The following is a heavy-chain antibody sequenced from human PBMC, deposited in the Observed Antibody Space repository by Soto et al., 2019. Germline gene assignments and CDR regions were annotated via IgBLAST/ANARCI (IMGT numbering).Heavy chain of an antibody. CDR3: ARIYYDSVFYY. V-gene: IGHV4-39*01. Sequence: PSETLSLTCAVSGGSISSSSYYWGWIRQPPGKGLEWIGSIYYSGSTYYNPSLKSRVTISVDTSKNQFSLKLSSVTAADTAVYYCARIYYDSVFYYWGRGTLVTVSS. J-gene: IGHJ4*02. D-gene: IGHD3-22*01. CDR2: IYYSGST. CDR1: GGSISSSSYY.